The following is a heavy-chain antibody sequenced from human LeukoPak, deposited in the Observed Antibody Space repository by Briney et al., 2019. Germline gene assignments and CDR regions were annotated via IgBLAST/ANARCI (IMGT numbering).Heavy chain of an antibody. J-gene: IGHJ4*02. CDR3: ARGQPYSGREFDY. V-gene: IGHV4-31*03. Sequence: TSETLSLTCTVSGDSIASGYYYWTWIRQHPGKGLEWIGYIFYSGGTYYNPSLKSRVTMSVDTSNNQFSLKPSSVTAADTAVYYCARGQPYSGREFDYWGQGTLVTVSS. CDR1: GDSIASGYYY. CDR2: IFYSGGT. D-gene: IGHD1-26*01.